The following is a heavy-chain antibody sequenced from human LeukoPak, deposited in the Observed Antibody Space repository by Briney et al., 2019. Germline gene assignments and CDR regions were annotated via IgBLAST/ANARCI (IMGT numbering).Heavy chain of an antibody. Sequence: PGGSLRLSYAASGTTFSSYSMNWVRQAPGKGLEWVSYISSSSSTIYYADSVKGRFTISRDNAKNSLYLQMNSLRAEDTAVYYCALVYYYYMDVWGKGTTVTVSS. V-gene: IGHV3-48*04. CDR3: ALVYYYYMDV. CDR1: GTTFSSYS. J-gene: IGHJ6*03. CDR2: ISSSSSTI.